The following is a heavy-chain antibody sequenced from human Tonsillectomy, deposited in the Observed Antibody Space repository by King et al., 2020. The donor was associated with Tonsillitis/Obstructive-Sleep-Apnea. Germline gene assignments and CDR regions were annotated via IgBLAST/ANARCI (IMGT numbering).Heavy chain of an antibody. Sequence: VQLVESGGDLVKPGGSLRLSCAASGFTFSDAWMSWVRLAPGKGLEWVGRIKSESHGGTTEYTVAVKDRFTISRDDPENTVYLRMNSLETAYTAVYYCTTEARHTWKGDYWGQGTPVTVSS. CDR2: IKSESHGGTT. J-gene: IGHJ4*02. CDR1: GFTFSDAW. V-gene: IGHV3-15*01. D-gene: IGHD1-1*01. CDR3: TTEARHTWKGDY.